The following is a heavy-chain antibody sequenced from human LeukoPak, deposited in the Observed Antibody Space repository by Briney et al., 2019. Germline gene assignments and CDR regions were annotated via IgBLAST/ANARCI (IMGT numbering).Heavy chain of an antibody. Sequence: SETLSLTCTVSGGSISSYYWSWVRQPAGKGLEWIGRIYTSGSTNYNPSLKSRITMSVDTSKNQFSLKLSSVTAADTAVYYCASYEYSSSWVNYFDYWGQGTLVTVSS. V-gene: IGHV4-4*07. CDR2: IYTSGST. J-gene: IGHJ4*02. CDR3: ASYEYSSSWVNYFDY. D-gene: IGHD6-6*01. CDR1: GGSISSYY.